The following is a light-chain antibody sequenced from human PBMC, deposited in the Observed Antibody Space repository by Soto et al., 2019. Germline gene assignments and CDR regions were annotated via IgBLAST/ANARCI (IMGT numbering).Light chain of an antibody. CDR3: QHYNNWPPWT. Sequence: EILLTPSPCTLSLSPGERATLSCGAGQSVSSSYLAWYQQKPGQAPRLLIYGASIRATGIPARFSGSGSGTEFTLTISTLQYEDFAIYYCQHYNNWPPWTLGQGTKVDIK. V-gene: IGKV3-15*01. J-gene: IGKJ1*01. CDR2: GAS. CDR1: QSVSSSY.